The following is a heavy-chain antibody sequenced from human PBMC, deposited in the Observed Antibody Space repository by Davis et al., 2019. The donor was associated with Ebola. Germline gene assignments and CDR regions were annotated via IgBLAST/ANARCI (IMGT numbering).Heavy chain of an antibody. CDR2: IIPILGIA. Sequence: AASVKVSCKASGGTFSSYAISWVRQAPGQGLEWMGRIIPILGIANYAQKFQGRVTITADKSTSTAYMELSSLRSEDTAVYYCARGGLRYYYGSGSYFPLDPWGQGTLVTVSS. J-gene: IGHJ5*02. D-gene: IGHD3-10*01. CDR3: ARGGLRYYYGSGSYFPLDP. CDR1: GGTFSSYA. V-gene: IGHV1-69*04.